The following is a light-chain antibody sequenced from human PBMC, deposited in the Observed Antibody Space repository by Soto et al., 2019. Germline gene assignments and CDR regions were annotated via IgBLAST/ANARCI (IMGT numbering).Light chain of an antibody. CDR1: QSVDRY. Sequence: EVVFTQSPDTLSLSPGETASISCRASQSVDRYVAWYQQKPGQSPRLLIYDASNRATGIPARFSGSGSGTDFTLTISSLEPEDFAVYYCQQRSNWLFGPGTKVDIK. V-gene: IGKV3-11*01. J-gene: IGKJ3*01. CDR2: DAS. CDR3: QQRSNWL.